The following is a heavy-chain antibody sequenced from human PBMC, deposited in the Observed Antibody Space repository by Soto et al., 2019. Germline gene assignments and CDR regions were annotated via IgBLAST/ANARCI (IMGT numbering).Heavy chain of an antibody. Sequence: PSETLSLTCAVSGGSISSGGYSWTWIRQPPGKGLEWIGYIYHSGSTYYNPSLKRRVTISVDRSKNHFSLKLSSVTAADPAVYYCARVSHRCLDYWGQGTLVTVSS. V-gene: IGHV4-30-2*01. CDR3: ARVSHRCLDY. CDR2: IYHSGST. D-gene: IGHD4-17*01. CDR1: GGSISSGGYS. J-gene: IGHJ4*02.